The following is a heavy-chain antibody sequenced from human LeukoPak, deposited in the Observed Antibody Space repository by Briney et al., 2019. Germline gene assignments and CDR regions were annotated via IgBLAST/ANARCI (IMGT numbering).Heavy chain of an antibody. J-gene: IGHJ3*02. CDR1: GFTFTSSA. Sequence: SVKVSCKASGFTFTSSAMQWVRQARGQRLEWIGWIVVGSGNTNYAQKFQEGVTITRDMSTSTAYMELSSLRSEDTAVYYCAAAAHYYDSSGYYDGAFDIWGQGTMVTVSS. V-gene: IGHV1-58*02. D-gene: IGHD3-22*01. CDR2: IVVGSGNT. CDR3: AAAAHYYDSSGYYDGAFDI.